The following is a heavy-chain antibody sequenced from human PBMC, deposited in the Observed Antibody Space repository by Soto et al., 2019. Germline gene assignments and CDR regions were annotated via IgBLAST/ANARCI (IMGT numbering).Heavy chain of an antibody. J-gene: IGHJ6*02. CDR1: GGSISSGDYY. Sequence: SETLSLTCTVSGGSISSGDYYWSWIRQPPGKGLEWIGYIYYSGSTYYNPSLKSRVTISVDTSKNQFSLKLSSVTAADTAVYYCARVGFGELLAHGMDVWGQETTVTVSS. V-gene: IGHV4-30-4*01. CDR3: ARVGFGELLAHGMDV. D-gene: IGHD3-10*01. CDR2: IYYSGST.